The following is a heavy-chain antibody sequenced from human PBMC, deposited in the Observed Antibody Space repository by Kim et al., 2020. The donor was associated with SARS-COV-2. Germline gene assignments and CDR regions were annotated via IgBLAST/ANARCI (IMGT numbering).Heavy chain of an antibody. CDR2: IYWDDDS. V-gene: IGHV2-5*02. J-gene: IGHJ3*02. Sequence: SGPTLVNPTQPLTLTCTCPGFLVTSSGVGVGWIRRPQGKALEWLVLIYWDDDSRYSPPLKNRLTITKDTSKNQVLLTVTNVDLVDTATYYCAHRSSLKGVFDIWGQGTMVTVSS. CDR3: AHRSSLKGVFDI. CDR1: GFLVTSSGVG. D-gene: IGHD2-8*01.